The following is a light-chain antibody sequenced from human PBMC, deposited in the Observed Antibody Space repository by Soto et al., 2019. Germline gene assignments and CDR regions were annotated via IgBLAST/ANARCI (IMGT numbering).Light chain of an antibody. CDR2: DAS. J-gene: IGKJ2*01. CDR1: QSVSTY. V-gene: IGKV3-11*01. Sequence: EIVLTQSPATLSLSPGERATLSCRASQSVSTYLAWYQQKPGQAPRLLIHDASNRVTDIPARFSASGSGTDFTLTISSLESEDFAVYYCQQRANWPITFGQGTKLDIK. CDR3: QQRANWPIT.